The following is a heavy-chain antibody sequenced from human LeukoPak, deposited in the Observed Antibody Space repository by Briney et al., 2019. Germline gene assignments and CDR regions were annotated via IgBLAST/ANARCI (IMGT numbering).Heavy chain of an antibody. V-gene: IGHV1-2*02. D-gene: IGHD3-3*01. CDR3: ARSVYDSRFFWFDP. Sequence: ASVKVSCKASGYTFTGYYMHWVRQAPGQGLEWMGWINPNSGGTNYAQKFQGRVTITRDTSISTAYMELSRLRSDDTAVYYCARSVYDSRFFWFDPWGQGTLVTVSS. CDR2: INPNSGGT. J-gene: IGHJ5*02. CDR1: GYTFTGYY.